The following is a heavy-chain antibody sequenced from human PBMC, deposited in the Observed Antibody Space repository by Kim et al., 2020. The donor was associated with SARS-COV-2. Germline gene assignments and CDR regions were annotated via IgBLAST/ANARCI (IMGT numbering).Heavy chain of an antibody. Sequence: GGSLRLSCAASGFTFRSYLMTWVRQAPGKGLEWVSAISPSGGNTHYADSVKGRFIISRDNSKNTLFLFMNNLRVADMAIYYCAKDWGRDYYQRYGLDAWGQGTTVTVSS. CDR1: GFTFRSYL. CDR2: ISPSGGNT. D-gene: IGHD3-16*01. J-gene: IGHJ6*02. CDR3: AKDWGRDYYQRYGLDA. V-gene: IGHV3-23*01.